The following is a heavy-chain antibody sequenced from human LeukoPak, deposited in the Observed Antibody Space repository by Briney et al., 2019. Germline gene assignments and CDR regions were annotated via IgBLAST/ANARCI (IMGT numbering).Heavy chain of an antibody. J-gene: IGHJ1*01. CDR2: INPNSGGT. CDR1: GYTFTGYY. CDR3: ATASGSYYAEYFQH. Sequence: GASVTVSCKASGYTFTGYYMHWVRQAPGQGLEWMGWINPNSGGTNYAQKFQGRVTMTRDTSISTAYMELSRLRSDDTAVYYCATASGSYYAEYFQHWGQGTLVTVSS. D-gene: IGHD1-26*01. V-gene: IGHV1-2*02.